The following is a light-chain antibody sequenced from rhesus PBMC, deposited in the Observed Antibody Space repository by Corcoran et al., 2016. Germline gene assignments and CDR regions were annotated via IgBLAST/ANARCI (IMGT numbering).Light chain of an antibody. J-gene: IGKJ2*01. CDR2: GAS. CDR3: QQTNAYPYS. Sequence: DIQMTQSPSSLSASVGDRVTLTCRESQGISSYLSWYQQKPGKAPKVLISGASTLQSGVPSRFIGIGSGADFTLTISSLQPEDSATYYCQQTNAYPYSLGQGTTVEIK. V-gene: IGKV1-25*01. CDR1: QGISSY.